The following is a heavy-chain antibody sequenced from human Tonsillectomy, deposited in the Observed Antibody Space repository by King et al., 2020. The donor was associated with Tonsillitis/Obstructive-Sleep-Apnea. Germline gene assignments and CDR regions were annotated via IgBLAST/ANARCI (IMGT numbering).Heavy chain of an antibody. J-gene: IGHJ6*02. CDR2: IYNSGNT. D-gene: IGHD1-26*01. CDR3: ARRGGSSWGVAHMDV. V-gene: IGHV4-39*01. Sequence: QLQLQESGPGLVKPSETLSLTCTVSGGSISSSSYYWGWIRQPPGKGLEWIGSIYNSGNTFYNPSLKSRVTMSVDTSKTQFSLKLSSVTAADSAVYYCARRGGSSWGVAHMDVWGQGTTVTVSS. CDR1: GGSISSSSYY.